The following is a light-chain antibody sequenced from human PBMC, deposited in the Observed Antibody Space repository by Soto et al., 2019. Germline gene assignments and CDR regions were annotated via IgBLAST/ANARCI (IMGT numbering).Light chain of an antibody. CDR1: QSVRSY. CDR3: QQYGYSPET. V-gene: IGKV3-11*01. J-gene: IGKJ1*01. CDR2: DAS. Sequence: EIVLTQSPATLSLSPGERATLSCRASQSVRSYLAWYQQKPGQGPRLLIYDASNRATGIPARFSGSGSGTDFTLSISSLEPEDFAVYYCQQYGYSPETFGQGTKVDIK.